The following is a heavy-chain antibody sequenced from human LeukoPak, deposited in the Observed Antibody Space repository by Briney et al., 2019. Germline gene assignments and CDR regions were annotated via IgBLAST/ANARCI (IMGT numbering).Heavy chain of an antibody. Sequence: ASVKVSSKASGYTFTNYGISWVRQAPGQRGEWMGWISTYNENTNYAQKLQGRVTMTTDTYTSTAYMELRSLRSGDTAVYYCARDVGSSWYGVDYWGQGTLVTVSS. V-gene: IGHV1-18*01. CDR2: ISTYNENT. CDR1: GYTFTNYG. CDR3: ARDVGSSWYGVDY. D-gene: IGHD6-13*01. J-gene: IGHJ4*02.